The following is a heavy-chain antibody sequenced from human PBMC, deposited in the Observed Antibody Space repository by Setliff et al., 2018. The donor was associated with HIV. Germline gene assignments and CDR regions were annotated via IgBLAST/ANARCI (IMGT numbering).Heavy chain of an antibody. V-gene: IGHV4-39*01. CDR3: ARYGPASVIWFGYLDY. CDR1: GGSISSSSYY. CDR2: VFSGGSS. D-gene: IGHD3-10*01. Sequence: ASETLSLTCTVSGGSISSSSYYWSWIRQAPGRGLEWIATVFSGGSSKYNPSLWSRVTISVDTSKNQFYLKMDSVTAADTAFYYCARYGPASVIWFGYLDYWGPGMSVTVSS. J-gene: IGHJ4*02.